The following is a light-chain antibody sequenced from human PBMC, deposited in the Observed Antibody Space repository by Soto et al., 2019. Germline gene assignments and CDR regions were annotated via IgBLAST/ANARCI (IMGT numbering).Light chain of an antibody. J-gene: IGKJ1*01. CDR2: DAS. V-gene: IGKV3-11*01. CDR3: AQRGRPWT. Sequence: EIVLTQSPATLSLSPGERATLSCRASQSVSRQLAWYQHKPGQPPRLLLYDASNRATGITDRFSGSGSGTDFTLTISNLEPEDFAVYYCAQRGRPWTVGQGTKVDIK. CDR1: QSVSRQ.